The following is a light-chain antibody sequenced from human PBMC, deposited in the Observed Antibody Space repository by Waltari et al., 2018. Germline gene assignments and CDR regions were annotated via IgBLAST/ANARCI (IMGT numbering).Light chain of an antibody. Sequence: EIMLTQSPGPLSLSPGGRATLTCRASQSINRFSAWYKQKPGQAPRLLNYDASTRATGIPDRCSGSGSGTDFSLTISRLEPEDIAVYYCQKYGSLPATCGQGTKVEIK. J-gene: IGKJ1*01. CDR3: QKYGSLPAT. CDR1: QSINRF. CDR2: DAS. V-gene: IGKV3-20*01.